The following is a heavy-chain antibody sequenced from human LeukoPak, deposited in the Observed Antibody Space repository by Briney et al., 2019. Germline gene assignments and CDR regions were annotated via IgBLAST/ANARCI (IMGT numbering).Heavy chain of an antibody. V-gene: IGHV3-9*01. Sequence: GGSLRLSCAASGFIFEDYAMHWLRQAPGKGLEWVSGISWNSGSIGYADSVKGRFTISRDNAKNSLYLQMNSLGTEDTAFYYCTKDVFDFGGYFELWGRGTLVTVSS. CDR1: GFIFEDYA. D-gene: IGHD3-16*01. CDR3: TKDVFDFGGYFEL. CDR2: ISWNSGSI. J-gene: IGHJ2*01.